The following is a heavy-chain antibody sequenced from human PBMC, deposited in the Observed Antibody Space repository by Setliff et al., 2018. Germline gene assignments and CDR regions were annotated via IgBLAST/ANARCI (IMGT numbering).Heavy chain of an antibody. CDR3: VRTLFLQYYGGRSGGYFDY. CDR1: GFTFSSHW. Sequence: PGESLKISCAASGFTFSSHWMHWVRQVPGKGLVWVSRINNEGSRSIYADSVRGRSTISRDNAKNSLYLQMDSLRAEDTAVYYCVRTLFLQYYGGRSGGYFDYWGQGSLVTVSS. V-gene: IGHV3-74*01. J-gene: IGHJ4*02. D-gene: IGHD4-17*01. CDR2: INNEGSRS.